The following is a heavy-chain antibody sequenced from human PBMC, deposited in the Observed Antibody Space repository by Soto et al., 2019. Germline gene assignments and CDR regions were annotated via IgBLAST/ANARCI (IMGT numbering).Heavy chain of an antibody. CDR1: GFTFSNCA. Sequence: GGSLRLSCAASGFTFSNCAMSWVRQAPGKGLEWVSAISGGGDSTYYADSVKGRFTISRDNSKNTMYLQMNSLRAEDTAVYYCAKFQGGQWRGRYYFDYWGQGTLVTVSS. CDR3: AKFQGGQWRGRYYFDY. V-gene: IGHV3-23*01. D-gene: IGHD6-19*01. J-gene: IGHJ4*02. CDR2: ISGGGDST.